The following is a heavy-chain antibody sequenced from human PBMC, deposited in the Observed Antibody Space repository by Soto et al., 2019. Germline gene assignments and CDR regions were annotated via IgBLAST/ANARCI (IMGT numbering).Heavy chain of an antibody. D-gene: IGHD4-17*01. V-gene: IGHV3-66*01. CDR2: IYSGGAT. J-gene: IGHJ4*02. Sequence: AGGSLRLSCAASGFTVSSNYMTWVRQAPGKGLEWVSVIYSGGATYYADSVKGRFTISRDNSKNTLYLQMSSLRAEDTAVYYCARAPLYGGNSVWGQGTVVTVSS. CDR1: GFTVSSNY. CDR3: ARAPLYGGNSV.